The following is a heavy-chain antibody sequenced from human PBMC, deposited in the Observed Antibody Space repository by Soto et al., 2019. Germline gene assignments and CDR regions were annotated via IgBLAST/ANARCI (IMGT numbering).Heavy chain of an antibody. Sequence: QVQLVESGGGVVQPGRSLRLSCAASGFTFSSYGMHWVRQAPGKGLEWVAVIWYDGSNKYYADSVKGRFTISRDNFKYTLYRRMNSRRAEDTAGYYCASTCGGVIVRGSWGLNCWGQGALVTVSS. CDR1: GFTFSSYG. V-gene: IGHV3-33*01. D-gene: IGHD3-16*02. J-gene: IGHJ4*02. CDR3: ASTCGGVIVRGSWGLNC. CDR2: IWYDGSNK.